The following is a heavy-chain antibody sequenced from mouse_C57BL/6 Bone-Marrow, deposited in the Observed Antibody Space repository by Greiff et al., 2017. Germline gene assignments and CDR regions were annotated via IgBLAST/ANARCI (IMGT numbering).Heavy chain of an antibody. J-gene: IGHJ3*01. CDR2: IDPSDSYT. Sequence: VQLQQPGAELVMPGASVKLSCKASGYTFTSYWMHWVKQRPGQGLEWIGEIDPSDSYTNYNQKFKGKSTLTVDKSSSTAYMQLSSLTSEDSAVYYCASYDYDGEFAYWGQGTLVTVSA. V-gene: IGHV1-69*01. CDR3: ASYDYDGEFAY. D-gene: IGHD2-4*01. CDR1: GYTFTSYW.